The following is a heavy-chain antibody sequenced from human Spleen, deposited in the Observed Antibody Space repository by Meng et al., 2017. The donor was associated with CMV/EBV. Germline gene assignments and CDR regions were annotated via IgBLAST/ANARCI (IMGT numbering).Heavy chain of an antibody. CDR2: ISVSGDIT. V-gene: IGHV3-23*01. J-gene: IGHJ4*02. Sequence: GGSLRLSCVASGFSFGSYVMSWVRQAPGKGLQWVSGISVSGDITYYADSVKGRFTISRDNSKNTLYLQMNSLRAEDSAVYYCAKGRLVPADWGQGTLVTVSS. CDR3: AKGRLVPAD. D-gene: IGHD2-2*01. CDR1: GFSFGSYV.